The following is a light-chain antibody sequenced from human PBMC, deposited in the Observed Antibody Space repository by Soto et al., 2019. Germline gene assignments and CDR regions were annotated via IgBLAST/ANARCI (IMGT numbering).Light chain of an antibody. V-gene: IGKV1-9*01. CDR2: AAS. CDR3: QQLNSYPRVT. Sequence: DIQMTQSPSSLSASVGDRVTITCRASQTIGSYLNWYQQKPGKAPKVVIYAASSLQSGVPSRFSGSGSGTEFTLTISSLQPEDFATYYCQQLNSYPRVTFGPGTKVDIK. J-gene: IGKJ3*01. CDR1: QTIGSY.